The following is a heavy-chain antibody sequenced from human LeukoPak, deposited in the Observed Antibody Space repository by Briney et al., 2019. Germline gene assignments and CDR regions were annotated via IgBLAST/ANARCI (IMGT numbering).Heavy chain of an antibody. CDR1: GGSISSGGYS. CDR2: IYHSGST. D-gene: IGHD6-19*01. Sequence: SQTLSLTCAVSGGSISSGGYSWSWIRQPPGKGLEWIGYIYHSGSTYYNPSLKSRVTISVDRSKSQFSLKLSSVIAADTAVYYCARRAYSSGFDYIDYWGQGTLVTVSS. CDR3: ARRAYSSGFDYIDY. J-gene: IGHJ4*02. V-gene: IGHV4-30-2*01.